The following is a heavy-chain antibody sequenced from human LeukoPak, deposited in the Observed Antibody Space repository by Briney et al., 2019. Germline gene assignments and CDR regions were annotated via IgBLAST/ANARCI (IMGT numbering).Heavy chain of an antibody. CDR1: GGSISSGGYY. V-gene: IGHV4-31*03. CDR3: ARDGNGDAFDI. CDR2: IYYSGST. Sequence: SETLSLTCTVSGGSISSGGYYWSWIRQHPGKGLEWIGYIYYSGSTYYNPSLKGRVTISVDTSKNQFSLKLSSVTAADTAVYYCARDGNGDAFDIWGQGTMVTVSS. J-gene: IGHJ3*02. D-gene: IGHD1-1*01.